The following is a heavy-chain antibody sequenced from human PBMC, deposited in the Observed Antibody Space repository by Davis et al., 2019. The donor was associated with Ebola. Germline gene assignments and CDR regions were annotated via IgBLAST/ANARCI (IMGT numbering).Heavy chain of an antibody. CDR3: ARRGSSWTDYYYYGMDV. V-gene: IGHV4-4*02. CDR1: GGSISSSNW. CDR2: IYHSGST. J-gene: IGHJ6*02. Sequence: PSETLSLTCAVSGGSISSSNWWSWVRQPPGKGLEWIGEIYHSGSTNYNPSLKSRVTISVDKSKNQFSLKLSSVTAADTAVYYCARRGSSWTDYYYYGMDVWGQGTTVTVSS. D-gene: IGHD6-13*01.